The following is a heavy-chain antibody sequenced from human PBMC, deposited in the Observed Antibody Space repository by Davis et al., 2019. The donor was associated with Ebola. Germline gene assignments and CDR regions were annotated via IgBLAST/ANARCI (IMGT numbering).Heavy chain of an antibody. CDR1: GFTFSLHA. V-gene: IGHV3-21*06. CDR3: ARRILLSSRGGVDV. D-gene: IGHD6-19*01. J-gene: IGHJ6*02. Sequence: GESLKISCAASGFTFSLHAMYWFRQAPGKGLEWVSHIGASNEGISYTDSVKGRFTISRDNAKDSLYLYMNSLRDDDMAVYYCARRILLSSRGGVDVWGQGTTVTVSS. CDR2: IGASNEGI.